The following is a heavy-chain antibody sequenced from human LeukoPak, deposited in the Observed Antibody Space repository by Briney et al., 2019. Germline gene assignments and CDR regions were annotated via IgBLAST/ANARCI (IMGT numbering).Heavy chain of an antibody. Sequence: GGSLRLSCAASGFTFSSYAMSWVRQAPGKGLEWVSVISGSGGSTYYADFVRGRFTISRDNAKNTLYLQMNSLRAEDTAVYYCARPRYYYDIDYWGQGALVTVSS. CDR2: ISGSGGST. CDR3: ARPRYYYDIDY. V-gene: IGHV3-23*01. J-gene: IGHJ4*02. CDR1: GFTFSSYA. D-gene: IGHD3-22*01.